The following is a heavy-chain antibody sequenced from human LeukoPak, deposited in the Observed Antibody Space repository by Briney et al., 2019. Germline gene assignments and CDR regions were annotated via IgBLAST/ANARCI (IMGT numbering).Heavy chain of an antibody. D-gene: IGHD3-10*01. CDR2: ISGSGGST. Sequence: GGTLRLSCAASGFTFSSDGMSWVRQAPGKGVEWVSAISGSGGSTYYADSVKGRFTISRDNSKNTLYLQMNSLRAEDTAVYYCATRQSPGYFDYWGQGTLVTVSS. CDR1: GFTFSSDG. CDR3: ATRQSPGYFDY. V-gene: IGHV3-23*01. J-gene: IGHJ4*02.